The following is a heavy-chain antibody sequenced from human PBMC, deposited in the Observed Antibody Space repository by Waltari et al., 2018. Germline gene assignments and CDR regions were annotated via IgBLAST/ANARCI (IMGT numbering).Heavy chain of an antibody. CDR1: GGTFSSYA. CDR2: IIPIFGTA. CDR3: ARAKRRFLLAGPAYFDY. Sequence: QVQLVQSGAEVKKPGSSVKVSCKASGGTFSSYAISWVRQAPGQGLGWMGGIIPIFGTANYAQKFQGRVTITADESTSTAYMELSSLRSEDTAVYYCARAKRRFLLAGPAYFDYWGQGTLVTVSS. J-gene: IGHJ4*02. V-gene: IGHV1-69*01. D-gene: IGHD2-15*01.